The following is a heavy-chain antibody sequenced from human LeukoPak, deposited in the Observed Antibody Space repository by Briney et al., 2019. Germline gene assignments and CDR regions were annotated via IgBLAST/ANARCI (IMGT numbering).Heavy chain of an antibody. CDR2: INPNSGGT. J-gene: IGHJ5*02. D-gene: IGHD2-15*01. CDR3: ARALGYCSGGSCYSPWFDP. CDR1: GYTFTGYY. V-gene: IGHV1-2*04. Sequence: ASVKVSCKASGYTFTGYYMHWVRQAPGQGPEWMGWINPNSGGTNYAQKFQGWVTMTRDTSISTAYMELSRLRSDDTAVYYCARALGYCSGGSCYSPWFDPWGQGTLVTVSS.